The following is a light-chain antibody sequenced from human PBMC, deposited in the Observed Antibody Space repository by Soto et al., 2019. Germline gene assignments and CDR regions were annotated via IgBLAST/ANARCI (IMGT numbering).Light chain of an antibody. CDR1: QSIGRW. CDR2: DAS. V-gene: IGKV1-5*01. J-gene: IGKJ1*01. CDR3: QHYNSYSEA. Sequence: DIQMTQSPSTLAAMVGDSVTMPCRASQSIGRWLAWYQQKPGKAPKLLIYDASSLESGVPSRFSGSGSGTEFTLTISSLQPDDFATYYCQHYNSYSEAFGQGTKVDIK.